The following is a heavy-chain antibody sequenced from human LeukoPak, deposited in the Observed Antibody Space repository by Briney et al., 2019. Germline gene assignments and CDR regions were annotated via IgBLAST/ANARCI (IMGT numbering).Heavy chain of an antibody. CDR1: GFTFSSYA. D-gene: IGHD1-26*01. CDR3: ATAGSYRFDY. J-gene: IGHJ4*02. V-gene: IGHV3-74*01. Sequence: GGSLRLSCAASGFTFSSYAMSWVRQAPGKGPVWVSRLNPDGTTIDYADSVKGRFTISRDNAKNTLYLQMNSLRAEDTAVYYCATAGSYRFDYWGQGSLVTVSS. CDR2: LNPDGTTI.